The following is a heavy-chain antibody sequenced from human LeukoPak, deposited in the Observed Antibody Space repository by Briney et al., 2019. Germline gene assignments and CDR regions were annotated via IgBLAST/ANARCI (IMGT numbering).Heavy chain of an antibody. CDR1: GFTFSAYS. D-gene: IGHD6-19*01. Sequence: GGSLRLSCAASGFTFSAYSMSWVRQAPGKGLEWVSSINRGSNHIYYADAVKGRYTISRDNAKNSLYLQMNSLRAEDTAIYYCARDSSGWSRDYWGQGTLVTVSS. CDR2: INRGSNHI. J-gene: IGHJ4*02. CDR3: ARDSSGWSRDY. V-gene: IGHV3-21*06.